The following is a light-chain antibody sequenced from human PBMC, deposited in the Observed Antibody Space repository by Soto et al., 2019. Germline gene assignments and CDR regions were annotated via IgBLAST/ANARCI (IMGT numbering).Light chain of an antibody. CDR2: SND. CDR3: AAWDDSLNGPV. CDR1: SSNIGGSI. V-gene: IGLV1-44*01. J-gene: IGLJ2*01. Sequence: QSVLTQPPSVSGTPGQRVTISCSESSSNIGGSIVNWYQQLPGAAPKLLIYSNDQWPSGVPDRFSVSKSGTSASLVIGGRQSDDEADYYCAAWDDSLNGPVFGGGTKLTVL.